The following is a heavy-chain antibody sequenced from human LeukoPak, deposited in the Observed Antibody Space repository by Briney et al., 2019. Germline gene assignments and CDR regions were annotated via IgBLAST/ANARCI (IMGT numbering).Heavy chain of an antibody. CDR2: IYSGGST. CDR1: GFTVSSNY. D-gene: IGHD6-13*01. Sequence: GGSLRLSCAASGFTVSSNYMSWLRQAPGKGLEWDSVIYSGGSTYYADSVKGRITISRDNSKNTLYLQMNSLRAEDTAVYYCARVGRGIAAPFDYWGQGTLVTVSS. J-gene: IGHJ4*02. V-gene: IGHV3-66*02. CDR3: ARVGRGIAAPFDY.